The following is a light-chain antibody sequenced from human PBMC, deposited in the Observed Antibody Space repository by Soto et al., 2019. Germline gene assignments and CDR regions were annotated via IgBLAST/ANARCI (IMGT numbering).Light chain of an antibody. Sequence: DIQMTQSPSSLSASVGDRVTITCRASQGISNYLAWYQQKTGKVPKLLIYAASTLQSGVPSRFSGSGSGTDFTLTISSLQPEDVATYYCQKYNSAPLITFGQGTRLEIK. CDR1: QGISNY. J-gene: IGKJ5*01. V-gene: IGKV1-27*01. CDR3: QKYNSAPLIT. CDR2: AAS.